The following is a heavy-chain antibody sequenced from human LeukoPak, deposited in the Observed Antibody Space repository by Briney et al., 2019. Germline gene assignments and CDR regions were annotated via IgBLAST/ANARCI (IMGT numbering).Heavy chain of an antibody. Sequence: GGSLRLSCAASGFTFSSSGMHWVRQAPGKGLECVSVIGNDGRTYYANSVKGRFTISRDISQNMVYLQVNSLRDDDTAVYYCARDDTSGGYYEFGYWGQGALLIVSS. D-gene: IGHD6-19*01. CDR1: GFTFSSSG. J-gene: IGHJ4*02. CDR3: ARDDTSGGYYEFGY. CDR2: IGNDGRT. V-gene: IGHV3-53*01.